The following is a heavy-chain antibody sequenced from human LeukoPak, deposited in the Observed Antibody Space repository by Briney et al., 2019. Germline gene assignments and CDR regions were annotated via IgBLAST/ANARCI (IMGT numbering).Heavy chain of an antibody. D-gene: IGHD5-18*01. J-gene: IGHJ4*02. CDR2: INPSGGST. CDR3: ARDRNSYGVFDY. CDR1: VYTFTSYY. Sequence: GASVKVSCKASVYTFTSYYMHWVRQARGQGLEWMGIINPSGGSTSYAQKFQGRVTMTRDTSTSTVYMELSSLRSEDTAVYYCARDRNSYGVFDYWGQGTLVTVSS. V-gene: IGHV1-46*01.